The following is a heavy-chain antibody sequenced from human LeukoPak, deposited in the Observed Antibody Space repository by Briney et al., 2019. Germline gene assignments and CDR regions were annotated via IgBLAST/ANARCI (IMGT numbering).Heavy chain of an antibody. D-gene: IGHD1-26*01. V-gene: IGHV3-48*02. CDR3: ARAWYSWGYYFDY. CDR1: GFTFSSYA. Sequence: GGSLRLSCAASGFTFSSYAMSWVRQAPGKGLEWVSYISSSSSTIFYADSVKGRFTISRDNAKNSLYLQMHSLRDEDTAVYYCARAWYSWGYYFDYWGQGTLVTVSS. J-gene: IGHJ4*02. CDR2: ISSSSSTI.